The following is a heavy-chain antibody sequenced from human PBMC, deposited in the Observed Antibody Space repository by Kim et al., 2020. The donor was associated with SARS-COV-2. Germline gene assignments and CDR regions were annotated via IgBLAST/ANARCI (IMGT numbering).Heavy chain of an antibody. CDR2: IKSKTDGGTT. CDR1: GFTFSNAW. J-gene: IGHJ4*02. V-gene: IGHV3-15*01. D-gene: IGHD2-15*01. Sequence: GGSLRLSCAASGFTFSNAWMSWVRQAPGKGLEWVGRIKSKTDGGTTDYAAPVKGRFTISRDDSKNTLYLQMNSLKTEDTAVYYCTTDPPPWWELQPFDYWGQGTLVTVSS. CDR3: TTDPPPWWELQPFDY.